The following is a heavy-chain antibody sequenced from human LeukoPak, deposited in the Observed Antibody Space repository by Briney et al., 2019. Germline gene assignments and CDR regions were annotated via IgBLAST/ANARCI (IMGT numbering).Heavy chain of an antibody. CDR3: AKNIAAADSSGYYYYYMDV. J-gene: IGHJ6*03. Sequence: GGSLRLSCAASGFTFSNYGMHWVRQTPGKGLEWVAFIRYDGSNKYYADSVKGRFTISRDNSKNTLYLQMNSLRAEDTAVYYCAKNIAAADSSGYYYYYMDVWGKGTTVTVSS. D-gene: IGHD6-13*01. V-gene: IGHV3-30*02. CDR2: IRYDGSNK. CDR1: GFTFSNYG.